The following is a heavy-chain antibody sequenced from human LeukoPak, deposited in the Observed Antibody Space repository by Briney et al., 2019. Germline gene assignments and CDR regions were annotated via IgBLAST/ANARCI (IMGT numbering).Heavy chain of an antibody. D-gene: IGHD3-10*01. CDR1: GFTFSDYW. Sequence: GGSLRLSCEGSGFTFSDYWMGWVRQAPGKGLEWVANIKQDGSEKYYVDSVKGRFTISRDNGKNSLYLQMNSLRAEDTAVYYCAREVTLNWFDPWGQGTLVTVSP. CDR3: AREVTLNWFDP. J-gene: IGHJ5*02. V-gene: IGHV3-7*01. CDR2: IKQDGSEK.